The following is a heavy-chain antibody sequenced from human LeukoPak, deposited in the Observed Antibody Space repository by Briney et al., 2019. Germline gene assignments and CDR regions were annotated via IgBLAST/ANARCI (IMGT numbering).Heavy chain of an antibody. Sequence: AGGSLRLSCAASGFTFSSYSMNWVRQAPGKGLEWVSSISSSSSYIYYADSVKGRFTISRDNSKNTLYLQMNSLRAEDTAVYYCARGGPYSRFFDYWGQGTLVTVSS. CDR3: ARGGPYSRFFDY. D-gene: IGHD5-18*01. CDR1: GFTFSSYS. CDR2: ISSSSSYI. J-gene: IGHJ4*02. V-gene: IGHV3-21*01.